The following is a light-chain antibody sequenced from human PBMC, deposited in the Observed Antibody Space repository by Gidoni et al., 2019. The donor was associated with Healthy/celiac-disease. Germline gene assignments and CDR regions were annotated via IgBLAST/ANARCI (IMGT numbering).Light chain of an antibody. CDR2: LGS. V-gene: IGKV2-28*01. J-gene: IGKJ1*01. CDR1: QSLLHSNGYIY. Sequence: DSVMTQSPLSLPVTPGEPASISCRSSQSLLHSNGYIYLNWYLQKPGQSPQLLVYLGSNRASGVPDRFSGSGSGTDFTLKISRVEAEDFGVYYCMQALQTPRTFGQGTKVEIK. CDR3: MQALQTPRT.